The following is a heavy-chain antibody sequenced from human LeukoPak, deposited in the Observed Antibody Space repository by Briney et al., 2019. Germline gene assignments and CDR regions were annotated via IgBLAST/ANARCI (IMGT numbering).Heavy chain of an antibody. D-gene: IGHD3-9*01. J-gene: IGHJ4*02. CDR2: IRYDGSNK. CDR1: GFTFSSYG. CDR3: AKDQLDDILPANFDY. V-gene: IGHV3-30*02. Sequence: GGSLRLSCAASGFTFSSYGMHWVRQAPGKGLEWVAFIRYDGSNKYYADSVKGRFTISRDNSKNTLYLQMNSLRAEDTAVYYCAKDQLDDILPANFDYWGQGTLVTVSS.